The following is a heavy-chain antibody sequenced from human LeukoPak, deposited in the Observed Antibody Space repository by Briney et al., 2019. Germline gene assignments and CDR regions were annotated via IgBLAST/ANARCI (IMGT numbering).Heavy chain of an antibody. CDR2: IWDDGSNK. CDR3: ARDFGSSPFDY. D-gene: IGHD6-13*01. J-gene: IGHJ4*02. Sequence: GGSLRLSCAASGFTFSSYGMHWVRQAPGKGLEWVAVIWDDGSNKYYADSVKGRFTISRDNSKNTLYLQMNSLRAEDTAVYYCARDFGSSPFDYWGQGTLVTVSS. CDR1: GFTFSSYG. V-gene: IGHV3-33*01.